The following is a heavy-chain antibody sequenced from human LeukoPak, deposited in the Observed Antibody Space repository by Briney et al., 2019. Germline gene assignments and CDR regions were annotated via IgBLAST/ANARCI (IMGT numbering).Heavy chain of an antibody. CDR1: GFTFSSYG. J-gene: IGHJ4*02. CDR3: AKVGPYSSSWSPTVPFDY. D-gene: IGHD6-13*01. Sequence: GGSLRLSCAASGFTFSSYGMHWVRQAPGKGLEWVTFIRYDGSNKYYADSVKGRFTISRDNSKNTLYLQMNSLRAEDTAVYYCAKVGPYSSSWSPTVPFDYWGQGTLVTVSS. CDR2: IRYDGSNK. V-gene: IGHV3-30*02.